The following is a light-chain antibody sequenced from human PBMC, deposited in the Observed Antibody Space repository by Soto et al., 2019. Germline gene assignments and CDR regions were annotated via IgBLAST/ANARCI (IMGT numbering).Light chain of an antibody. J-gene: IGLJ1*01. CDR2: IDN. Sequence: QPVLTQPPSASGTPGQRVTISCSGSSSNIGSATVNWYQQLPGTAPKLLIYIDNQRPSGVPDRFSGSKSGTSASLAITGLQAEDEADYFCQSYDHSLGGSGVFGTGTKLTVL. CDR3: QSYDHSLGGSGV. V-gene: IGLV1-44*01. CDR1: SSNIGSAT.